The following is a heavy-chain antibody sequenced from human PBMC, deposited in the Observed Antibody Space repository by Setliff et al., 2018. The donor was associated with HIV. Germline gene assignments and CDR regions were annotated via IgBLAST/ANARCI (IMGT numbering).Heavy chain of an antibody. D-gene: IGHD2-2*01. CDR1: GGSISSHY. J-gene: IGHJ6*03. V-gene: IGHV4-59*11. CDR2: MYYSGST. Sequence: SETLSLTCTVSGGSISSHYWSWIRQPPGKGLEWIGYMYYSGSTNYNPSLKRRVTISVDTSKNQFSLKLSSVTAADTAVYYCASVPKERSASYYYYYYMDVWGKGTTVTVSS. CDR3: ASVPKERSASYYYYYYMDV.